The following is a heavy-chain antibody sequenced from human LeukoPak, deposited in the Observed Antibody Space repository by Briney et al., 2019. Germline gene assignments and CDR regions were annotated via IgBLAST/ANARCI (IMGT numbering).Heavy chain of an antibody. J-gene: IGHJ6*02. CDR1: GFTFSSYA. CDR3: ARMYSSGWYSYYYYYYGTDV. Sequence: GGSLRLSCAASGFTFSSYAMHWVRQAPGKGLEWVAVISYDGSNKYYADSVKGRFTISRDNSKNTLYLQMNSLRAEDTAVYYCARMYSSGWYSYYYYYYGTDVWGQGTTVTVSS. CDR2: ISYDGSNK. V-gene: IGHV3-30-3*01. D-gene: IGHD6-19*01.